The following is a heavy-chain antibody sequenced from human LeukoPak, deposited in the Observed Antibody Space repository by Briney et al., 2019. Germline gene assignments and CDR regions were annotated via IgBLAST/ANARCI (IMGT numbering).Heavy chain of an antibody. CDR1: GFTVSSNY. CDR2: IYSGGST. D-gene: IGHD5-18*01. Sequence: PGGSLRLSCAASGFTVSSNYMSWVRQAPGKGLEWVSVIYSGGSTYYADSVKGRFTISRDNSKNTLYLQMNSLRAEDTAVYYCARARGYSYGLRPEAVDYWGQGTLVTVSS. CDR3: ARARGYSYGLRPEAVDY. J-gene: IGHJ4*02. V-gene: IGHV3-66*01.